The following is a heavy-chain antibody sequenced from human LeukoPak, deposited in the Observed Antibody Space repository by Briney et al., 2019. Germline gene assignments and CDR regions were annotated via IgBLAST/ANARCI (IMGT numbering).Heavy chain of an antibody. D-gene: IGHD5-24*01. CDR1: GYTFTSYG. CDR2: ISAYNGNT. CDR3: ARVKTSWLQEDYYFDY. J-gene: IGHJ4*02. V-gene: IGHV1-18*01. Sequence: ASVKVSCKASGYTFTSYGISWVRQAPGQGLEWTGWISAYNGNTNYAQKLQGRVTMTTDTSTSTAYMELRSLRSDDTAVYYCARVKTSWLQEDYYFDYWGQGTLVTVSS.